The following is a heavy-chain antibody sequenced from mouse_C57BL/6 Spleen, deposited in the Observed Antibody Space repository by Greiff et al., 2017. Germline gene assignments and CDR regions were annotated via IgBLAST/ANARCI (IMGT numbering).Heavy chain of an antibody. CDR3: ARYYYGSSYPHWYFDV. CDR1: GYTFTSYW. D-gene: IGHD1-1*01. J-gene: IGHJ1*03. CDR2: IYPGSGST. V-gene: IGHV1-55*01. Sequence: VQLQQPGAELVKPGASVKMSCKASGYTFTSYWITWVKQRPGQGLEWIGDIYPGSGSTNYNEKFKSKATLTVDTSSSTAYMQRSSLTSEDSAVYYCARYYYGSSYPHWYFDVWGTGTTVTVSS.